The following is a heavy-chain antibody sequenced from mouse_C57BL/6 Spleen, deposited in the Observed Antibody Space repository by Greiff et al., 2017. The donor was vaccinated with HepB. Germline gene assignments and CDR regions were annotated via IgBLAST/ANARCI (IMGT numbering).Heavy chain of an antibody. CDR3: AGGSGLDY. V-gene: IGHV1-69*01. D-gene: IGHD3-2*02. Sequence: VQLPQPGAELVMPGASVKLSCKASGYTFTSYWMHWVKQRPGQGLEWIGEIDPSDSYTNYNQKFKGKSTLTVDKSSSTAYMQLSSLTSEDSAVYYCAGGSGLDYWGQGTTLTVSS. J-gene: IGHJ2*01. CDR1: GYTFTSYW. CDR2: IDPSDSYT.